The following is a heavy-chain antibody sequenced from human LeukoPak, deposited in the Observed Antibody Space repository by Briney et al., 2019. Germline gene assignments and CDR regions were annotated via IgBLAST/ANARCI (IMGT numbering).Heavy chain of an antibody. CDR1: GFTFSSYG. D-gene: IGHD5-18*01. V-gene: IGHV3-30*18. Sequence: HPGRSLRLSCAASGFTFSSYGMHWVRQAPGKGLEWVAVISYDGSNKYYADSVKGRFTISRDNSKNTLYLQMNSLRAEDTAVYYCAKSHSYGRYGGCGYWGQGTLVTVSS. CDR2: ISYDGSNK. CDR3: AKSHSYGRYGGCGY. J-gene: IGHJ4*02.